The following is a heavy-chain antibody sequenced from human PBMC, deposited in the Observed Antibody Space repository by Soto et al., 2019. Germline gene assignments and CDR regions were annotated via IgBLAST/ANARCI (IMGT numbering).Heavy chain of an antibody. Sequence: QVQLVQSGAEVKKPGSSVKVSCKASGGTFSSYAISWVRQAPGQGLEWMGGIIPIFGTANYAQKFQGRVTITADESTSTAYMELSSLRSADTAVYYCASKLTVVTPNYYYYGMDVWGQGTTVTVSS. J-gene: IGHJ6*02. CDR3: ASKLTVVTPNYYYYGMDV. V-gene: IGHV1-69*01. D-gene: IGHD2-15*01. CDR1: GGTFSSYA. CDR2: IIPIFGTA.